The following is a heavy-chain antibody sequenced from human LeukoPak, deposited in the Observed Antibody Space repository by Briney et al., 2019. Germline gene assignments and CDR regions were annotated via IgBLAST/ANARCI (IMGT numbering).Heavy chain of an antibody. D-gene: IGHD6-13*01. V-gene: IGHV4-30-2*01. CDR2: IYHSGST. Sequence: SQTLSLTCAVSGDSISSGGYSWSWIRQPPGKGWDWIGYIYHSGSTYYNPSLKSRVTISVDRSKSQFSLKLSSVTAADTAVYYCARLVAATGNFDYWGQGTLVTVSS. CDR3: ARLVAATGNFDY. J-gene: IGHJ4*02. CDR1: GDSISSGGYS.